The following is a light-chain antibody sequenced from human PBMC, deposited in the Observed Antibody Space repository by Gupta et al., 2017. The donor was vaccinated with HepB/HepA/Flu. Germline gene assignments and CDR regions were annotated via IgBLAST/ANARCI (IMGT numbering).Light chain of an antibody. Sequence: QSALTQPPSASGSAGQSVTLSCTGTSSDVGAYNYVSWYQQHPGKAPKLMIYEVSKRPSGVPDRFSGSKYGNTASLTVSGLQAEDEADYYCSSYAGSNNWVFGGGTKLTVL. CDR3: SSYAGSNNWV. CDR2: EVS. J-gene: IGLJ3*02. CDR1: SSDVGAYNY. V-gene: IGLV2-8*01.